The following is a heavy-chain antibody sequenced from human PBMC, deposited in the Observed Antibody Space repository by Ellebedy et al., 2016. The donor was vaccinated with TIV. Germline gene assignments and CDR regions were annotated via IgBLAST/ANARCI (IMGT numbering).Heavy chain of an antibody. CDR2: VIHTGST. V-gene: IGHV4-34*12. Sequence: SQTLSLTCAVYGDSFSGYYWSWIRQPPGKGLEWIGEVIHTGSTNYNPSLKSRVTISVDTSKNQFSLNLSSVTAADTAVYYCARVRRESLWFAESQYFFDSWGQGTQVTVSS. CDR1: GDSFSGYY. D-gene: IGHD3-10*01. J-gene: IGHJ4*02. CDR3: ARVRRESLWFAESQYFFDS.